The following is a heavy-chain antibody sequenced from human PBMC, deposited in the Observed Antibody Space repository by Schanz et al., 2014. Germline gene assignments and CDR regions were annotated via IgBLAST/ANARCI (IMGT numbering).Heavy chain of an antibody. J-gene: IGHJ4*02. V-gene: IGHV1-18*04. CDR3: ARGYGDSPTDF. Sequence: QAQLVQSGAEVKKPGASVKVSCKASGYTFTSYGISWVRQAPGQGLEWMGWISAYNGNTNYAQKLQGRVTVTTDTSTSTGYMELSSLRSEDTAVYYCARGYGDSPTDFWGQGTLVTVSS. D-gene: IGHD4-17*01. CDR1: GYTFTSYG. CDR2: ISAYNGNT.